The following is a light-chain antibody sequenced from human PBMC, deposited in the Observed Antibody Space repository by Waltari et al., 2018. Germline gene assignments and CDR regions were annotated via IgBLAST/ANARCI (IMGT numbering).Light chain of an antibody. CDR1: QGISNY. CDR2: AAS. Sequence: DIQMTQSPSSLSASVGDRVIITCRSRQGISNYLAWFQQKPGKAPQSLIYAASSLESGVPSKFSGSESGTDFTLAITSLQPEDFATYYCQQYHTYPFTFGGGTKVEIK. CDR3: QQYHTYPFT. V-gene: IGKV1-16*02. J-gene: IGKJ4*01.